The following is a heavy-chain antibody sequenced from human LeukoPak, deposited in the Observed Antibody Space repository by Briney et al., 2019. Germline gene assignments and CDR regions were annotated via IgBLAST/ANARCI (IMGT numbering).Heavy chain of an antibody. Sequence: SETLSLTCAVYGGSFSGYYWSWIRQPPGKGLEWIGEINHSGSTNYNPSLKSRVTISVDTSKNQFSLKLSSVTAADTAVYYCGFHYYYGSGSYYGMDVWGQGTTVTVSS. CDR1: GGSFSGYY. D-gene: IGHD3-10*01. CDR2: INHSGST. CDR3: GFHYYYGSGSYYGMDV. J-gene: IGHJ6*02. V-gene: IGHV4-34*01.